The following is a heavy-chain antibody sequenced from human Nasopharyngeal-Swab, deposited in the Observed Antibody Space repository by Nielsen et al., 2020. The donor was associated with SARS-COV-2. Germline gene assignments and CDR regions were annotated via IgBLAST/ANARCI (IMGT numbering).Heavy chain of an antibody. CDR1: GGSFSGYY. J-gene: IGHJ2*01. V-gene: IGHV4-34*01. CDR2: INHSGST. D-gene: IGHD4-17*01. CDR3: ARASTVTTFFDL. Sequence: SETLSLTCAVHGGSFSGYYWSWIRQPPGKGLEWIGEINHSGSTNYNPSLKSRVTISVDTSKNQFSLKLNSVTAADTAVYYCARASTVTTFFDLWGRGTLVTVSS.